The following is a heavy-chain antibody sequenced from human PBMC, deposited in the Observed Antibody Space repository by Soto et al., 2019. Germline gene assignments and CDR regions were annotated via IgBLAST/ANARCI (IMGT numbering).Heavy chain of an antibody. D-gene: IGHD2-15*01. V-gene: IGHV3-53*01. Sequence: DVQVVESGGGLIQPGGSLRLSCAASGFTVSGKKYITWVRQAPGQGLEWVSALYIADGTFYADSVRGRFTVSIDSSENTVYLQMNNLSPEYTAMYCFATWLLREHAFYIWGLGTMVTVSS. CDR1: GFTVSGKKY. CDR3: ATWLLREHAFYI. CDR2: LYIADGT. J-gene: IGHJ3*02.